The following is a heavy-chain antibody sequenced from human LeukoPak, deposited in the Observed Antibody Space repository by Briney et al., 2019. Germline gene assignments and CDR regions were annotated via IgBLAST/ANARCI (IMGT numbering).Heavy chain of an antibody. CDR2: IYYSGST. D-gene: IGHD4-17*01. CDR3: ARHMSGDYEFDY. V-gene: IGHV4-34*01. Sequence: PSETLSLTCAVYGGSFSGYYWSWIRQPPGKGLEWIGSIYYSGSTYYNPSLKSRVTISVDTSKNQFSLKLSSVTAADTAVYYCARHMSGDYEFDYWGQGTLVTVSS. J-gene: IGHJ4*02. CDR1: GGSFSGYY.